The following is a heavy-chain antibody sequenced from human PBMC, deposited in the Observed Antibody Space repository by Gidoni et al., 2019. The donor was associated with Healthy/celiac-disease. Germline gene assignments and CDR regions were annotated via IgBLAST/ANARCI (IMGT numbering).Heavy chain of an antibody. J-gene: IGHJ6*02. V-gene: IGHV4-61*02. D-gene: IGHD2-21*02. CDR2: IYTSGSP. CDR3: ARGRVTAPYYYYGMDV. CDR1: GGSISSGSYY. Sequence: QVQLQESGPGLGKPSQTLSLTCTVSGGSISSGSYYWSCIRQPAGKGLEWIGRIYTSGSPHSNPSLKSRVTISVDTSKNQFSLKLSSVTAADTAVYYCARGRVTAPYYYYGMDVWGQGTTVTVSS.